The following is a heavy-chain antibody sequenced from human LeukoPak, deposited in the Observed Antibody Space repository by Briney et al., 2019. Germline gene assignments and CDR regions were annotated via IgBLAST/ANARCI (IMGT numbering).Heavy chain of an antibody. J-gene: IGHJ4*02. D-gene: IGHD4-17*01. CDR2: ISPSGGST. Sequence: PGGSLRLSCAASGFIFAGYTVTWVRQAPGKGLEWVSAISPSGGSTYYADSVKGRFTISRDNSKNTFYLQMSSLRAEDTATYYCTKGETTENHWGQGTVVTVSS. CDR3: TKGETTENH. CDR1: GFIFAGYT. V-gene: IGHV3-23*01.